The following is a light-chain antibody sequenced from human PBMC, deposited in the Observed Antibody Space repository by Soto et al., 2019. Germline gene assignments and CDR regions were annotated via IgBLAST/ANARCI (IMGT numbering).Light chain of an antibody. CDR3: QKYNSAPRT. V-gene: IGKV1-27*01. CDR2: AAS. J-gene: IGKJ1*01. Sequence: DIQMTQSPSSLSASVGDRVTMTCRASQNINNYLNWYQQKPGKAPKLLIYAASTLQSGVPSRFSGSGSRTDFTLTISSLQPEDVATYYCQKYNSAPRTFGQGTKVDIK. CDR1: QNINNY.